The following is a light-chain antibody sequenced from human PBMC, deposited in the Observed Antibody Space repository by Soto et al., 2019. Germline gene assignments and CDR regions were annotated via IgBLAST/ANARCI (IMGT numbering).Light chain of an antibody. CDR2: GNN. CDR3: QSYDISLSAWV. Sequence: QSALTQPPSVSGAPGQRVTISCTGSSSNIGAGYDVHWYQQLPGTAPKLLIYGNNNRPSGVPAQFSASKSGTSASLAITGLQAADEADYYCQSYDISLSAWVFGGGTKLTVL. V-gene: IGLV1-40*01. J-gene: IGLJ3*02. CDR1: SSNIGAGYD.